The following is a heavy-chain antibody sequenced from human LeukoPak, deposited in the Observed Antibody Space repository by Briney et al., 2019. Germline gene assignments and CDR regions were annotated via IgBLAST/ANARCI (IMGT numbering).Heavy chain of an antibody. J-gene: IGHJ2*01. D-gene: IGHD3-10*01. Sequence: PGGSLRLSCAASEFTFSSCGMSWVRQALGKGLEWVSSISSGGDYTYYADSVKDRFTISRDNSKNTLYLQMNSLRAEDTAVYYCAKIGVIGLWYFDLWGRGTLATVSS. CDR3: AKIGVIGLWYFDL. V-gene: IGHV3-23*01. CDR2: ISSGGDYT. CDR1: EFTFSSCG.